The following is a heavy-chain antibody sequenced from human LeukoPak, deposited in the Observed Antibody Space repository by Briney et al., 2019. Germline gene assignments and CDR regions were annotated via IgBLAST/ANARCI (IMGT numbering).Heavy chain of an antibody. D-gene: IGHD4/OR15-4a*01. Sequence: GGSLRLSCSASGFTFDDYAMHWVRQAPGKGLEWVSLISGDGGSTYHADSVKGRFTISRDNSKNSLYLQMNSLRTEDTALYYCAKDILLTYGDYYYYGMDVWGQGTTVTVSS. CDR2: ISGDGGST. V-gene: IGHV3-43*02. CDR3: AKDILLTYGDYYYYGMDV. CDR1: GFTFDDYA. J-gene: IGHJ6*02.